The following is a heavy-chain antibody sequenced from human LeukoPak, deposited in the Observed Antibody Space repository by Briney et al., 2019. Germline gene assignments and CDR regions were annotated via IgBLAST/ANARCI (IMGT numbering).Heavy chain of an antibody. CDR1: GGSFSGYY. CDR2: INHSGST. J-gene: IGHJ3*02. Sequence: SETLSLTCGVSGGSFSGYYWSWIRQPPGKGLEWIGEINHSGSTNYNPSLKSRVTISVDTSKNQFSLKLSSVTAADTAVYYCELYDSSGYPSEAFDIWGQGTMVTVSS. D-gene: IGHD3-22*01. CDR3: ELYDSSGYPSEAFDI. V-gene: IGHV4-34*01.